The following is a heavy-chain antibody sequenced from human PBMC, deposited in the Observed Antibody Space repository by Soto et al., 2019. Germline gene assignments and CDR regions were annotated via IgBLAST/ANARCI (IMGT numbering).Heavy chain of an antibody. CDR3: ARGRRARPYYYDSSGFLAH. D-gene: IGHD3-22*01. J-gene: IGHJ4*02. CDR1: GFTFSSYS. V-gene: IGHV3-21*01. Sequence: GGSLRLSCAASGFTFSSYSMNWVRQAPGKGLEWVSSISSSSSYIYYADSVKGRFTISRDNAKNSLYLQMNSLRAEDTAVYYCARGRRARPYYYDSSGFLAHWGQGTLVTVYS. CDR2: ISSSSSYI.